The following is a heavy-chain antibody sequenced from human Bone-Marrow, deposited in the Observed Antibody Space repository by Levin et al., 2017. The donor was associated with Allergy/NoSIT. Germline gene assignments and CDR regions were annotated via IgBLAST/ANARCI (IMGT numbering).Heavy chain of an antibody. CDR3: ARVPIVPAARAGWFDP. J-gene: IGHJ5*02. Sequence: QSQTLSLTCAVYGGSFSGYYWSWIRPPPGKGLEWIGEINHSGSTNYNPSLKSRVTISVDTSKNQFSLKLSSVTAADTAVYYCARVPIVPAARAGWFDPWGQGTLVTVSS. CDR1: GGSFSGYY. CDR2: INHSGST. V-gene: IGHV4-34*01. D-gene: IGHD2-2*01.